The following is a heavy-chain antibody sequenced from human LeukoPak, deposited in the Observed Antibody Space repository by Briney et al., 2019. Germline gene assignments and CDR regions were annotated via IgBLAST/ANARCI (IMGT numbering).Heavy chain of an antibody. CDR1: GFTFSNAW. D-gene: IGHD3-3*01. CDR3: TTDGGGSYYDFWSGYFHGYYYYYMDV. CDR2: IKSKTDGGTT. V-gene: IGHV3-15*01. J-gene: IGHJ6*03. Sequence: GGSLRLSCAASGFTFSNAWMSWVRQAPGKGLEWVGRIKSKTDGGTTDYAAPVKGRFTISRDDSKNTLYLQMNSLKTEDTAVYYCTTDGGGSYYDFWSGYFHGYYYYYMDVWGKGTTVTVSS.